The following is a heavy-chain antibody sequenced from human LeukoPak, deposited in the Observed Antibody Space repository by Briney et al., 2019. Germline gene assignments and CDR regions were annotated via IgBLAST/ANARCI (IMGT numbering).Heavy chain of an antibody. D-gene: IGHD3-3*01. CDR2: IYSGGST. J-gene: IGHJ4*02. V-gene: IGHV3-53*01. CDR3: AGGTNFWSGYSFDS. Sequence: GGSLRLSCAASGFTVSDNYMSWVRQAPGKGLEWVSVIYSGGSTDYADSVKGRLTISRDISNNTLSLQMSSLRAEDTAVYFCAGGTNFWSGYSFDSWGQGTLVTVSS. CDR1: GFTVSDNY.